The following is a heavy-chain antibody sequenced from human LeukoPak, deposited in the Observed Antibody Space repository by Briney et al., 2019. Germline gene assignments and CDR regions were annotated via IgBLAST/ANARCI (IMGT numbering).Heavy chain of an antibody. CDR1: GFTFSSYV. D-gene: IGHD5-24*01. Sequence: GGSLRLSCAASGFTFSSYVMHWVRQAPGKGLEWVAVIWYDGSNKYYGDSVKGRFTISRDNSKKTLYLQMNSLRVEDTAVYYCARGDGYNDAEYLQHWGQGTLVTVS. CDR3: ARGDGYNDAEYLQH. J-gene: IGHJ1*01. CDR2: IWYDGSNK. V-gene: IGHV3-33*01.